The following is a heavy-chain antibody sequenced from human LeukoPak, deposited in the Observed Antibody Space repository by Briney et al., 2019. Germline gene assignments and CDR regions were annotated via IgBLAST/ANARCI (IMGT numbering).Heavy chain of an antibody. CDR3: ASSGQSGASHSFDY. V-gene: IGHV3-NL1*01. CDR1: GFTFSSYA. Sequence: PGRSLRLSCAASGFTFSSYAMHWVRQAPGKGLEWVSVIYSGGSTYYADSVKGRFTISRDTSKNTLYLQMNSLRTEDTAVYYCASSGQSGASHSFDYWGQGTLVTVSS. CDR2: IYSGGST. D-gene: IGHD1-26*01. J-gene: IGHJ4*02.